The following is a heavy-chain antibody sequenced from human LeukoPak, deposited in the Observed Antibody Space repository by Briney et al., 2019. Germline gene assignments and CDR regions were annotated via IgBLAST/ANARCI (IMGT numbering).Heavy chain of an antibody. V-gene: IGHV4-34*01. D-gene: IGHD3-16*02. J-gene: IGHJ4*02. CDR2: INHSGST. Sequence: KSSETLSLTCAVYGGSFSGYYWSWIRQPPGKGLEWIGEINHSGSTNYNPSLKSRVTMSVDTSKNQFSLKLSSVTAADTAVYYCARADYDYVWGSYRQYYFDYWGQGTLVTVSS. CDR3: ARADYDYVWGSYRQYYFDY. CDR1: GGSFSGYY.